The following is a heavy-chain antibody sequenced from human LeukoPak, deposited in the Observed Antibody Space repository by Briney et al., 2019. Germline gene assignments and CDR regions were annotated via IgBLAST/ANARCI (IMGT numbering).Heavy chain of an antibody. D-gene: IGHD6-13*01. CDR3: ARGSSSWYYFDY. CDR1: GFTFSSYG. V-gene: IGHV3-30*02. Sequence: GGSLRLSCAASGFTFSSYGMHWVRQAPGKGLEWVAFIRYDGSNKYYAESVKGRCTISRDNSKKTLFLQMNSLRAEDTAVYYCARGSSSWYYFDYWGQGTLVTVSS. J-gene: IGHJ4*02. CDR2: IRYDGSNK.